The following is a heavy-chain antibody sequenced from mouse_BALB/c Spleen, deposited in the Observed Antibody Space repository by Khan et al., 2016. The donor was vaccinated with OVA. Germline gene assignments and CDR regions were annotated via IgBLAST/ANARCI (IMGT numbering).Heavy chain of an antibody. V-gene: IGHV13-2*02. D-gene: IGHD1-1*01. CDR3: SRGGYYYGTPVDY. J-gene: IGHJ2*01. Sequence: VQLVETGGGLVRPGNSLKLSCVTSGFTFSYYRMHWLRQFPGKRLEWIAVISVKSDNSGSNYAESVKGRFTISRDVSKISFYLQMNRLREEDTATYYCSRGGYYYGTPVDYWGQGTTLTVSS. CDR1: GFTFSYYR. CDR2: ISVKSDNSGS.